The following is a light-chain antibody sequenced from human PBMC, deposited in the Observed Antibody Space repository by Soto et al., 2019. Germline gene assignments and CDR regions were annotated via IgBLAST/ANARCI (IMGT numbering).Light chain of an antibody. J-gene: IGKJ5*01. CDR3: LQDYNYPIT. CDR2: SAS. V-gene: IGKV1-6*01. CDR1: QGIRID. Sequence: AIQLTQSPSSLSASVGDRVTITCRASQGIRIDLGWYQQKPGKAPKLLIYSASSLQIGVPSRFSGSGSGTDFTLIISSLQPEDFGTYYCLQDYNYPITFGQGTRLEI.